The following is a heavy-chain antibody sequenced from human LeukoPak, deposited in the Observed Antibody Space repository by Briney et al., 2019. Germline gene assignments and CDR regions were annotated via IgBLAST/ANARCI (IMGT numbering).Heavy chain of an antibody. CDR3: ARYMRASGTYDFDN. CDR1: GASISGYY. Sequence: SETLSLTCSVSGASISGYYWSWIRQTPEKGLEWIGYVYYTGTTNYNPSFQSRVTITVATSKNQYFLNLRSVTAADTAVYYCARYMRASGTYDFDNWGQGTLVTVSS. CDR2: VYYTGTT. D-gene: IGHD3-3*01. J-gene: IGHJ4*02. V-gene: IGHV4-59*13.